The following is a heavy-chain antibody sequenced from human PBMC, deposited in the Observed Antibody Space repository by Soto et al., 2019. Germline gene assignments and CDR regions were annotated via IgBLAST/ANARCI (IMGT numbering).Heavy chain of an antibody. CDR1: GFTFSSYA. CDR2: INGNGRKT. V-gene: IGHV3-23*01. CDR3: VKDLNFDFWTGYRYYAMEI. D-gene: IGHD3-3*01. J-gene: IGHJ6*02. Sequence: EEQLLESGGDLVQPGGSLKLSCAASGFTFSSYAMNWVRQAPGKGLEWVSSINGNGRKTSYADSVRRRFTISRDNSKKTLFLHVNSLRAEDTAVYYCVKDLNFDFWTGYRYYAMEIWGQGTTVTVS.